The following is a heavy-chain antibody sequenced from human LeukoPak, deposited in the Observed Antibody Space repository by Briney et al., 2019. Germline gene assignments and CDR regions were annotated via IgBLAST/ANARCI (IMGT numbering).Heavy chain of an antibody. CDR2: IYYSGST. CDR1: GGSISRYY. J-gene: IGHJ5*02. Sequence: SETLSLTCTVSGGSISRYYWSWIRQPPGKGLEWIGYIYYSGSTNYNPSLKSRVTISVDTSKNQFSLKLSSVTAADTAVYYCARVPHSSSWYYWFDPWGQGTLVTVSS. CDR3: ARVPHSSSWYYWFDP. D-gene: IGHD6-13*01. V-gene: IGHV4-59*13.